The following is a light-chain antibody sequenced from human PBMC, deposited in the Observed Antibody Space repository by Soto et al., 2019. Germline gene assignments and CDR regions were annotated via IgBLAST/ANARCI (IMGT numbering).Light chain of an antibody. Sequence: EIVLTQSPGTLSLSPGERATLSCRASQSVSSSYLAWYQQQPGQAPRLLIYGASSRATGIPDRFSGSGSGTDFTLNISRMEPEAFAVYYCQQYGSSPFGGGTKVEIK. CDR3: QQYGSSP. J-gene: IGKJ4*01. CDR1: QSVSSSY. CDR2: GAS. V-gene: IGKV3-20*01.